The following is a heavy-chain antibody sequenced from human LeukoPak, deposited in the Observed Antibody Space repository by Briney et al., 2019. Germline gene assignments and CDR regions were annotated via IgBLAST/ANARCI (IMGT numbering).Heavy chain of an antibody. CDR3: ARVRSADFWSGSYYFDY. CDR2: IYYSGST. V-gene: IGHV4-30-4*08. D-gene: IGHD3-3*01. CDR1: GGSISSGDYY. Sequence: SETLSLTCTVTGGSISSGDYYWSWIRQPPGKGLEWIGYIYYSGSTYYNLSLKSRVTISVDTSKNQFSLMLSSVTAADTAVYYCARVRSADFWSGSYYFDYWGQGTLVTVSS. J-gene: IGHJ4*02.